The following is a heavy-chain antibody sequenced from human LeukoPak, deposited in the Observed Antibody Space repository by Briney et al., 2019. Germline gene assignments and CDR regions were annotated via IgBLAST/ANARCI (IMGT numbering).Heavy chain of an antibody. D-gene: IGHD3-22*01. V-gene: IGHV4-59*12. CDR2: IYHSGST. CDR1: GGSISTYY. Sequence: SETLSLTCTVSGGSISTYYWTWIRQPPGKGLEWIGYIYHSGSTNYNPSLKSRVTISVDTSKNQFSLKLSSVTAADTAVYYCAKDRLGYDSLGKFFDYWGQGTLVTVSS. CDR3: AKDRLGYDSLGKFFDY. J-gene: IGHJ4*02.